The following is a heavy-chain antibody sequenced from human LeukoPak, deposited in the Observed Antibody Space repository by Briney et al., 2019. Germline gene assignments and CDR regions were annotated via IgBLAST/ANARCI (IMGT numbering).Heavy chain of an antibody. CDR1: GYTFTVYY. CDR2: MNPNSGGT. J-gene: IGHJ4*02. V-gene: IGHV1-2*02. Sequence: ASVKVSFRASGYTFTVYYIHWVRQAPGQGLEWMGWMNPNSGGTNYAQKFQGRVTMTRDTSISTAYMELSRLTSDDTAVYYCARDPAKTYYYDPWGQGTLVTVSS. D-gene: IGHD3-22*01. CDR3: ARDPAKTYYYDP.